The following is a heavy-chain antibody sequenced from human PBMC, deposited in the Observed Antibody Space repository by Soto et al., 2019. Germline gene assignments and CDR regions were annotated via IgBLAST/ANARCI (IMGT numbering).Heavy chain of an antibody. J-gene: IGHJ4*02. CDR1: GGSFSGDY. Sequence: QVQLQQWGAGLLKPSETLSLTCAVYGGSFSGDYWSWIRQPPGKGLEWIGEINHSGSTNYNPSLKSRVTISVDTSKNQVSLKRSSVTAADTAVYYCARVWDTVTHWGQGTLVTVSS. V-gene: IGHV4-34*01. D-gene: IGHD4-17*01. CDR3: ARVWDTVTH. CDR2: INHSGST.